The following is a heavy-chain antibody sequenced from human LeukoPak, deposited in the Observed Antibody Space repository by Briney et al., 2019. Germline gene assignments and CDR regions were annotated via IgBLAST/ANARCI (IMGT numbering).Heavy chain of an antibody. V-gene: IGHV3-53*01. Sequence: GGSLRLSCAASGFTVSSNYMSWVRQAPGKGLEWVSVIYSGSSTYYADSVKGRFTVSRDNSKNTLYLQMNSLRAEDTAVCYCARARWGSGYYYYYMDVWGKGTTVIVSS. J-gene: IGHJ6*03. CDR3: ARARWGSGYYYYYMDV. D-gene: IGHD7-27*01. CDR2: IYSGSST. CDR1: GFTVSSNY.